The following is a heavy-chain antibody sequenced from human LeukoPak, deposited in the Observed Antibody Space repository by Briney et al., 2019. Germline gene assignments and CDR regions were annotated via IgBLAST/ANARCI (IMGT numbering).Heavy chain of an antibody. CDR3: ARVQAVAVPVTWFDP. CDR1: GYTFTGYY. CDR2: INPNSGGT. V-gene: IGHV1-2*03. Sequence: LVASVTVSCKASGYTFTGYYMHWVRQAPGQGLEWMGWINPNSGGTNYAQKFQGRVTMTRDTSISTAYMELSRLRSDDTAVYYCARVQAVAVPVTWFDPWGQGTLVTVSS. J-gene: IGHJ5*02. D-gene: IGHD6-19*01.